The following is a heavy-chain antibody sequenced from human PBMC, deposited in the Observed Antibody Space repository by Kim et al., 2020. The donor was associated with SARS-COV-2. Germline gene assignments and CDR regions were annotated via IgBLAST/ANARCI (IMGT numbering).Heavy chain of an antibody. D-gene: IGHD1-1*01. CDR3: ARGLNQLELPHFLDY. V-gene: IGHV4-34*01. CDR2: INHSGST. CDR1: GGSFSGYY. J-gene: IGHJ4*02. Sequence: SETLSLTCAVYGGSFSGYYWSWIRQPPGKGLEWIGEINHSGSTNYNPSLKSRVTISVDTSKNQFSLKLSSVTAADTAVYYCARGLNQLELPHFLDYWGQGTLVTVS.